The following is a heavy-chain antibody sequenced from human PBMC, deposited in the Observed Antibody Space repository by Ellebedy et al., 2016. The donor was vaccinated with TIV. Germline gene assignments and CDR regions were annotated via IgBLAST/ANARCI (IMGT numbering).Heavy chain of an antibody. CDR3: ARNTYYYDSSGYYSDY. Sequence: ASVKVSCXASGYTFTSYDINWVRQATGQGLEWMGWMNPNSGNTGYAQKFRGRVTMTRNTSISTAYMELSSLRSEDTAVYYCARNTYYYDSSGYYSDYWGQGTLVTVSS. CDR2: MNPNSGNT. V-gene: IGHV1-8*01. J-gene: IGHJ4*02. CDR1: GYTFTSYD. D-gene: IGHD3-22*01.